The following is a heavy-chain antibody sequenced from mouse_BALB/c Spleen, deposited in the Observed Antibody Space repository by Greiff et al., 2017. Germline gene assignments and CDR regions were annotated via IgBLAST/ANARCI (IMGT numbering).Heavy chain of an antibody. V-gene: IGHV1-9*01. J-gene: IGHJ4*01. Sequence: QVQLQQSGAELMKPGASVKISCKATGYTFSSYWIEWVKQRPGHGLEWIGEILPGSGSTNYNEKFKGKATFTADTSSNTAYMQLSSLTSEDSAVYDCARGRGNYYYAMDYWGQGTSVTVSS. CDR1: GYTFSSYW. CDR2: ILPGSGST. CDR3: ARGRGNYYYAMDY. D-gene: IGHD2-1*01.